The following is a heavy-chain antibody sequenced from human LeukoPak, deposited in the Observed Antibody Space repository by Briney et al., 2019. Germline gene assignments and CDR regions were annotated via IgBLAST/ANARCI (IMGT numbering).Heavy chain of an antibody. V-gene: IGHV2-5*01. Sequence: SGPTLVNPTQTLTLTRTFSGFSLSTTGVGVNWIRQSPGKALEWLALIYWNDDKRYSPSLRSRLTITRDTSKNQVVLTMTNMDPVDTATYYCAHRGGAVAGHYYFDYWGQGTLVTVSS. CDR2: IYWNDDK. CDR1: GFSLSTTGVG. D-gene: IGHD6-19*01. CDR3: AHRGGAVAGHYYFDY. J-gene: IGHJ4*02.